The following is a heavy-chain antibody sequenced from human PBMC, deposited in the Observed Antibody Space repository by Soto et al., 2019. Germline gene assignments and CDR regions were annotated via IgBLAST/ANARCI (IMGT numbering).Heavy chain of an antibody. D-gene: IGHD3-3*01. V-gene: IGHV4-59*01. CDR2: IYYSGST. CDR3: AREANFWSGYYSGYFDY. CDR1: GGSISSYY. Sequence: SETLSLTCTVSGGSISSYYWSWIRQPPGKGLEWIGYIYYSGSTNYNPSLKSRVTISVDTSKNQFSLKLSSVTAADTAVYYCAREANFWSGYYSGYFDYWGQGTLVTVSS. J-gene: IGHJ4*02.